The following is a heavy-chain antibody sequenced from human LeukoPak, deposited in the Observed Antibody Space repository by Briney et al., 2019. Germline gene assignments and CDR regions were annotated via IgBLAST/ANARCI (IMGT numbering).Heavy chain of an antibody. CDR3: ARDSPLLWFGEFLWRGYFQH. CDR1: GYTFTGYG. V-gene: IGHV1-18*01. Sequence: GASVKVSCKASGYTFTGYGISWVRQAPGQGLEWMGWIGAYNGNTNYAQKLQGRVTMTTDTSTSTAYMELRSLRSDDTAVYYCARDSPLLWFGEFLWRGYFQHWGQGTLVTVSS. D-gene: IGHD3-10*01. J-gene: IGHJ1*01. CDR2: IGAYNGNT.